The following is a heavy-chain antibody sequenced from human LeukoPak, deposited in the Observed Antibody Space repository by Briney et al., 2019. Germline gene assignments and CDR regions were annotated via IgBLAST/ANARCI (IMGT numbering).Heavy chain of an antibody. V-gene: IGHV3-7*01. Sequence: HSGGSLRLSCAASGFTFSSYWMSWVRQAPGKGLEWVANIKQDGSEKYYVDSVKGRFTISRDNAKNSLYLQMNSLRAEDTAVYYCARDLFQYSYGSNYFDYWGQGTLVTVSS. D-gene: IGHD5-18*01. CDR2: IKQDGSEK. CDR1: GFTFSSYW. J-gene: IGHJ4*02. CDR3: ARDLFQYSYGSNYFDY.